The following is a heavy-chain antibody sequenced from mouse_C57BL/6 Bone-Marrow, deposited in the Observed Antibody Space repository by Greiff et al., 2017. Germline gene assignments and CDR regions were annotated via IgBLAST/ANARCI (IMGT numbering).Heavy chain of an antibody. CDR3: ARGLRDYYGSSYVGY. J-gene: IGHJ2*01. V-gene: IGHV1-81*01. D-gene: IGHD1-1*01. CDR2: IYPRSGNT. CDR1: GYTFTSYG. Sequence: VMLVESGAELARPGASVKLSCKASGYTFTSYGISWVKQRTGQGLEWIGEIYPRSGNTYYNEKFKGKATLTADKSSSTAYMELRSLTSEDSAVYFCARGLRDYYGSSYVGYWGQGTTLTVSS.